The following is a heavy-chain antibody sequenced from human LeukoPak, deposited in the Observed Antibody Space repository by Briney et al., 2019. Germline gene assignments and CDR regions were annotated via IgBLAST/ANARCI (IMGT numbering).Heavy chain of an antibody. Sequence: GGSLRLSCAASGFGFSSYAMSWVRQAPGKGLEWVSHISAGGGTTYFADSVKGRFTISRGNSKSTLYLQMYRLSAEDTAVYHCAKAEGSGNQPFDYWGQGTLVTVSS. D-gene: IGHD1-14*01. J-gene: IGHJ4*02. CDR3: AKAEGSGNQPFDY. CDR2: ISAGGGTT. V-gene: IGHV3-23*01. CDR1: GFGFSSYA.